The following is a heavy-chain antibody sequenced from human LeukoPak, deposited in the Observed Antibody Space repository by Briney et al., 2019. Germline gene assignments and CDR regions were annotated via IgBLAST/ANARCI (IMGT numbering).Heavy chain of an antibody. Sequence: SETLSLTCAVYGGSFSGYYWSWIRQPPGKGLEWIGEINHSGSTNYNPSLKSRVTISVDTSKNQFSLKLSSVTAADTAVYYCASIYSSGWSHFDYWGQGTLVTVSS. V-gene: IGHV4-34*01. CDR3: ASIYSSGWSHFDY. CDR1: GGSFSGYY. CDR2: INHSGST. J-gene: IGHJ4*02. D-gene: IGHD6-19*01.